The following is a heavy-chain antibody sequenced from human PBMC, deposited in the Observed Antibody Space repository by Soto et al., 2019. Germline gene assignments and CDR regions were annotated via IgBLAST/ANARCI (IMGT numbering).Heavy chain of an antibody. Sequence: GGSLRPPCAASGFPFISHAISWVRQAPKKGLGWVSAISGSGGSTYYADSVKGRFTISRDNSKNTLYLQMNSLRAEDTAVYYCARDDVLCDGGRCYGVPLDVWGKGTTVTVSS. J-gene: IGHJ6*04. V-gene: IGHV3-23*01. CDR1: GFPFISHA. D-gene: IGHD2-15*01. CDR2: ISGSGGST. CDR3: ARDDVLCDGGRCYGVPLDV.